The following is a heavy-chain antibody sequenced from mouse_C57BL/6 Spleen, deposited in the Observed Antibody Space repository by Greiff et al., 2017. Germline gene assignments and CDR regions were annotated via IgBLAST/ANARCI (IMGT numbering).Heavy chain of an antibody. V-gene: IGHV1-55*01. D-gene: IGHD1-1*01. Sequence: QVQLQQPGAELVKPGASVKMSCKASGYTFTSYWITWVKQRPGQGLEWIGDIYPGSGSTNYNEKFKSKATLTVDTSSSTAYMQLSSLPAEDSAVYYCARWGYGSSAWFAYWGQGTLVTVSA. CDR3: ARWGYGSSAWFAY. CDR2: IYPGSGST. CDR1: GYTFTSYW. J-gene: IGHJ3*01.